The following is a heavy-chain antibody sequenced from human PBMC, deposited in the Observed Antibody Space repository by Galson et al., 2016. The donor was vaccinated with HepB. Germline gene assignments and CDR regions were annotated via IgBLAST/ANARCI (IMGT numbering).Heavy chain of an antibody. V-gene: IGHV3-7*01. CDR3: ARLRPRSYFDY. CDR2: IKEDGSET. Sequence: SLRLSGAASGFTFSSNWMSWVRQAPGKGLEWVASIKEDGSETYYVDSVKGRFTISRDNAKTSLYLQMSSLRAEDTAVFYCARLRPRSYFDYWGQGTLVTVSS. CDR1: GFTFSSNW. J-gene: IGHJ4*02.